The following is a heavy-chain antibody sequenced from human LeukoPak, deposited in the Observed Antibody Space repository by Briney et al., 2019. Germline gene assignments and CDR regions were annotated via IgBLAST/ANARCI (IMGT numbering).Heavy chain of an antibody. CDR3: ATSLVPDSSGYYQNWFDP. J-gene: IGHJ5*02. CDR2: FDPEDGET. CDR1: GYNFTSYR. D-gene: IGHD3-22*01. V-gene: IGHV1-24*01. Sequence: ASVKVSCKASGYNFTSYRIAWVRQTPGKGLEWMGGFDPEDGETIYAQKFQGRVTMTEDTSTDTAYMELSSLRSEDTAVYYCATSLVPDSSGYYQNWFDPWGQGTLVTVSS.